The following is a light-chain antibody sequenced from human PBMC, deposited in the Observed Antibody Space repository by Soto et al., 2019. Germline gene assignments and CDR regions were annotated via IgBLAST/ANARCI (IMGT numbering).Light chain of an antibody. J-gene: IGKJ1*01. CDR3: QQYYHWRT. CDR1: QSVSSK. V-gene: IGKV3-15*01. Sequence: EIVMTQSPATLSVSPLEIATLSCRASQSVSSKLAWFQQKPGQAPRLLMYDVSTRASAAPARFSGSGSGSEFTLTISSLQSEDFAIYFCQQYYHWRTFGQGTKVDI. CDR2: DVS.